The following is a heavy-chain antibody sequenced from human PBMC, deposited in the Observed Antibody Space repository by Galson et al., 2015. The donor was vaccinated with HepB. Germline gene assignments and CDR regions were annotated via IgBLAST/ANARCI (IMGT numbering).Heavy chain of an antibody. Sequence: LSLTCAVSGGSLSDFYWTWIGQPPGKGLEWIGEIKHTGTTNYQPSLKSRVTISVDTSKNEFSLRLSSLTAADTAVYYCARVGVSKFGGALVVPYYFDYWGQGTLVTVSS. CDR2: IKHTGTT. J-gene: IGHJ4*02. CDR3: ARVGVSKFGGALVVPYYFDY. D-gene: IGHD3-16*02. V-gene: IGHV4-34*01. CDR1: GGSLSDFY.